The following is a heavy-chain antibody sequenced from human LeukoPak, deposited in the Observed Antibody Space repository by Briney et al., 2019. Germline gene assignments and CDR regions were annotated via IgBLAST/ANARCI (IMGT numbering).Heavy chain of an antibody. CDR2: IKQDGSER. CDR3: AKFQAAYYYYYGMDV. D-gene: IGHD6-13*01. Sequence: PGGSLRLSCVASGFIFSAYWMSWVRQAPGKGLEWVANIKQDGSERYYVDSVKGRFSISRDNAKNSLYLQMNSLRAEDTAVYYCAKFQAAYYYYYGMDVWGQGTTVTVSS. CDR1: GFIFSAYW. V-gene: IGHV3-7*03. J-gene: IGHJ6*02.